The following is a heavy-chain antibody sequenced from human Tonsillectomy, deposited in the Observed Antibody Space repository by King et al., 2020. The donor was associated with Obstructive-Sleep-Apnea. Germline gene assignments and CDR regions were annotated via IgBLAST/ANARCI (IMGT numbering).Heavy chain of an antibody. CDR1: GFSLSTSGMC. D-gene: IGHD1-26*01. J-gene: IGHJ3*02. V-gene: IGHV2-70*01. CDR2: IDWDEYK. CDR3: ARIREQWGAFDI. Sequence: VTLKESGPALVKPTQTLTLTCTFSGFSLSTSGMCVGWIRQPPGKALEWLALIDWDEYKYYSTSLKTRLTISKDTSKNQVVLTMTNMDPVDTATYYCARIREQWGAFDIWGQGTMVTVSS.